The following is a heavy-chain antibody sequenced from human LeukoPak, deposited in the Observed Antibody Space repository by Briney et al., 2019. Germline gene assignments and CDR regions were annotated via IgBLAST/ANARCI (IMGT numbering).Heavy chain of an antibody. CDR3: ARLESSSWYLH. J-gene: IGHJ4*02. CDR1: GFTFSTYS. CDR2: ISSSSSYI. D-gene: IGHD6-13*01. V-gene: IGHV3-21*01. Sequence: SGGSLRLSCAASGFTFSTYSMNWFRQAPGKGLEWVSSISSSSSYIYYAESLKGRFTISRDNAKNSLCLQMNSLRADDTAVYYCARLESSSWYLHWGQGTLVTVSS.